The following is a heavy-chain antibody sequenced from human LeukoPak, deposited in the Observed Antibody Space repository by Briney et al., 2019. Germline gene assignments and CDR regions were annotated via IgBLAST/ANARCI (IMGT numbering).Heavy chain of an antibody. D-gene: IGHD4-23*01. V-gene: IGHV3-48*03. CDR2: ISSGSGSTI. Sequence: HPGGSLRLSCAASGFTFSSFEMSWVRQAPGKGLEWVSYISSGSGSTIYYADSVKGRFTISRDNAKNSLYLQMNSLRAEDTAVYYCARVGTYGGNYWGQGTLVTVSS. J-gene: IGHJ4*02. CDR1: GFTFSSFE. CDR3: ARVGTYGGNY.